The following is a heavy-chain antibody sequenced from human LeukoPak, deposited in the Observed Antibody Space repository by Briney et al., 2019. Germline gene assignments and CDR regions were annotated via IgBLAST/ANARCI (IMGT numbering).Heavy chain of an antibody. J-gene: IGHJ4*02. V-gene: IGHV1-2*02. Sequence: ASVKVSCKASGYTFTGYDMHWVRQAPGQGLEWMGWINPNSGGTNYAQKFQGRVTMTRDTSISTAYMELSRLRSDDTAVYYCARSIYPIAVAGPIDYWGQGTLVTVSS. CDR2: INPNSGGT. CDR3: ARSIYPIAVAGPIDY. CDR1: GYTFTGYD. D-gene: IGHD6-19*01.